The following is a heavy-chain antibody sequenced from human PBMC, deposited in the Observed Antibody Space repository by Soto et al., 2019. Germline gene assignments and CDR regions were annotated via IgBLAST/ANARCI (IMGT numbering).Heavy chain of an antibody. J-gene: IGHJ6*02. Sequence: GGSLRLSCAASGFTFSSYGMHWVRQAPGKGLEWVAVIWYDGSNKYYADSVKGRFTISRDNSKNTLYLQMNSLRAEDTAVYYCARDHPYYYYGMDVWGQGTTVTVSS. V-gene: IGHV3-33*01. CDR2: IWYDGSNK. CDR3: ARDHPYYYYGMDV. CDR1: GFTFSSYG.